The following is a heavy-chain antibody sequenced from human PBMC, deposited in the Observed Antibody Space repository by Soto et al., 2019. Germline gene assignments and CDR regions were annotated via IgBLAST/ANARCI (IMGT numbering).Heavy chain of an antibody. Sequence: QVQLVESGGGVVQPGRSLRLSCVASGFTFNTYDMHWVRQAPGKGLEWVAMISFDSRYQYYADSFKGRFTISRDNSENTGDMQMNSLRVDDTGVFFCARAQSIYGSRDWNFGGWGRGALVTVAS. CDR2: ISFDSRYQ. CDR3: ARAQSIYGSRDWNFGG. CDR1: GFTFNTYD. D-gene: IGHD4-17*01. V-gene: IGHV3-30*03. J-gene: IGHJ2*01.